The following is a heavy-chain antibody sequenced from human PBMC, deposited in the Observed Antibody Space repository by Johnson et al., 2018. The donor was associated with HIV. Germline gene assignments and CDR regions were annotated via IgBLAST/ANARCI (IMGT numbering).Heavy chain of an antibody. CDR2: IRYDGSNK. CDR1: GFTFSSYG. V-gene: IGHV3-30*02. D-gene: IGHD6-19*01. Sequence: VESGGGVVQPGGSLRLSCAASGFTFSSYGMHWVRQAPGKGLEWVAFIRYDGSNKYYADSVKGRFTISRDTLKNTLFLQMNSLRAEDTAVYYSGKDRAVAGKVHDAFDIWGQGTMVTVSS. CDR3: GKDRAVAGKVHDAFDI. J-gene: IGHJ3*02.